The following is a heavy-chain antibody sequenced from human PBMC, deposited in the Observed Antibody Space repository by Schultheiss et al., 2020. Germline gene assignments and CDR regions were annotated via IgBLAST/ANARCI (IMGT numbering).Heavy chain of an antibody. CDR2: ISYDGSNK. J-gene: IGHJ4*02. D-gene: IGHD3-22*01. CDR3: AKPSSGYYGFFDY. CDR1: GFTFSSYG. Sequence: GGSLRLSCAASGFTFSSYGMHWVRQAPGKGLEWVAVISYDGSNKYYADSVKGRFTISRDNSKNTLYLQMNSLRAEDTAVYYCAKPSSGYYGFFDYWGQGTLVTVSS. V-gene: IGHV3-30*18.